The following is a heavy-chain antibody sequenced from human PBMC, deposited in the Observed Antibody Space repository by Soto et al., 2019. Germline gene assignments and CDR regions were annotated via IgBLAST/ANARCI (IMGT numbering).Heavy chain of an antibody. Sequence: PSETLSLTCTVSGGSLSSGDYYWSWIRQPPGKGLEWIGYIYYSGSTYYNPSLKSRVTISVDTSKNQFSLKLSSVTAADTAVYYCARFTMTADTFDYWGQGTLVTVSS. D-gene: IGHD3-22*01. V-gene: IGHV4-30-4*01. CDR2: IYYSGST. J-gene: IGHJ4*02. CDR1: GGSLSSGDYY. CDR3: ARFTMTADTFDY.